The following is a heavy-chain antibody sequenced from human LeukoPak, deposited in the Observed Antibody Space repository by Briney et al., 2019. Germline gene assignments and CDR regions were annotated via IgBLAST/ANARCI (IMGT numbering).Heavy chain of an antibody. D-gene: IGHD3-9*01. CDR3: ARTRGDWFLDS. CDR2: IRSSDTTI. Sequence: GGSLRLSCAASGFTFSDYYMSWIRQAPGKGLERVSYIRSSDTTISYADSVKGRFTISRDNADNSLYLQMNDLRADDTAVYYCARTRGDWFLDSWGQGTLVTVSS. J-gene: IGHJ4*02. CDR1: GFTFSDYY. V-gene: IGHV3-11*01.